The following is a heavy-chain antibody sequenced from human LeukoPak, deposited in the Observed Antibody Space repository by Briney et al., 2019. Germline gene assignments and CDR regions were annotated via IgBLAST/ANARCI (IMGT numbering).Heavy chain of an antibody. D-gene: IGHD3-3*01. J-gene: IGHJ6*03. CDR1: GFIFSSYW. CDR3: AKDANDFWSGYPDTSYYYYMDV. V-gene: IGHV3-7*01. CDR2: IKQDGSEK. Sequence: PGGSLRLSCAASGFIFSSYWMIWVRQAPGKGLEWVANIKQDGSEKYYVDSVKGRFTISRDNSKNTLYLQMNSLRAEDTAVYYCAKDANDFWSGYPDTSYYYYMDVWGKGTAVTVSS.